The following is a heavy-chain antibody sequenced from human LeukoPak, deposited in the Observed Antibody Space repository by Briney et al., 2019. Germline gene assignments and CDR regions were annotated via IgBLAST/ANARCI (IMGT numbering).Heavy chain of an antibody. Sequence: SETLSLICTVSGGSTSSSSYYWGWIRQPPGKGLEWIGSIYHSGSTYYNPSLKSRVTISVDTSKNQFSLKLSSVTAADTAVYYCARAPPGIAVAGTFDYWGQGTLVTVSS. CDR2: IYHSGST. D-gene: IGHD6-19*01. V-gene: IGHV4-39*07. J-gene: IGHJ4*02. CDR1: GGSTSSSSYY. CDR3: ARAPPGIAVAGTFDY.